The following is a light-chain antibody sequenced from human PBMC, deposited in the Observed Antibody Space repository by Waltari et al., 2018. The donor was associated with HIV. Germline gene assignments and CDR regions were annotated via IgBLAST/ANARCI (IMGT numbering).Light chain of an antibody. Sequence: QSALTQPPSASGSPGQSVTLSCPGTSRAVGGYNGASWYQQHPGKAPKLLIYEVHMRPSGVPDRFSCSKSGNTASLTVSGLQAEDEADYYCSSYAGGNNVVFGGGTKLTVL. CDR3: SSYAGGNNVV. CDR2: EVH. J-gene: IGLJ2*01. CDR1: SRAVGGYNG. V-gene: IGLV2-8*01.